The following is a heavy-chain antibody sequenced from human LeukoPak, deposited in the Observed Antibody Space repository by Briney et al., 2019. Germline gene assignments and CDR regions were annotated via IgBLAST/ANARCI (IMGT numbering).Heavy chain of an antibody. CDR2: INPNSGAT. CDR1: GYTFLRYY. D-gene: IGHD5-12*01. CDR3: ARDHSGWHSKGYYYMDV. J-gene: IGHJ6*03. Sequence: ASVRVSCKTSGYTFLRYYIHFVRQAPGQGLEWVGWINPNSGATYSSSKFQGWVTISRDTSISTAYLDLGNLRSDDTAVYYCARDHSGWHSKGYYYMDVWGKGTTVTVSS. V-gene: IGHV1-2*04.